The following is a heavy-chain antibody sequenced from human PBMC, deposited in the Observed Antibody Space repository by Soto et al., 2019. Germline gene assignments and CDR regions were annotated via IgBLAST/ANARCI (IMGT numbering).Heavy chain of an antibody. Sequence: GASVKVSCKTSGYTFAAYHIHWVRQAPGQGLEWMGWINPNSGGANYAQKFEGRVTMTRDTSISTVYMELSRLGSDDTAPYYCARDYSGHGMDVWGQGTTVTVSS. CDR2: INPNSGGA. J-gene: IGHJ6*02. CDR1: GYTFAAYH. V-gene: IGHV1-2*02. CDR3: ARDYSGHGMDV. D-gene: IGHD1-26*01.